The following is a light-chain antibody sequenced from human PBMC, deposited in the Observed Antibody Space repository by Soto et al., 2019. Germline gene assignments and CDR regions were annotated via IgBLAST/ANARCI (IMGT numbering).Light chain of an antibody. J-gene: IGKJ5*01. CDR3: QQANSLPIT. CDR1: QGISSW. V-gene: IGKV1-12*01. Sequence: DIHMTQSPSSVSASVGDRIPLSCGASQGISSWLTWYQQKPGKAPKLLIYAASNLKSGVPSRFSGSGSGTDFTLTITSLQPEDFATYYCQQANSLPITFGQGTRLEIK. CDR2: AAS.